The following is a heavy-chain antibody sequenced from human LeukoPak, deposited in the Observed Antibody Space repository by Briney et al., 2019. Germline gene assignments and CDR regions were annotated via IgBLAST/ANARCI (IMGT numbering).Heavy chain of an antibody. Sequence: GGSLRLSCAASGFTFSSYGMHWVRQAPGKGLEWVAFIRYDGSNKYYADSVKGRFTISRDNSKNTLYLQMNSLRAEDTAVYYCAKDRGKWELAYFDYWGQGTLVTVSS. J-gene: IGHJ4*02. D-gene: IGHD1-26*01. CDR2: IRYDGSNK. CDR1: GFTFSSYG. CDR3: AKDRGKWELAYFDY. V-gene: IGHV3-30*02.